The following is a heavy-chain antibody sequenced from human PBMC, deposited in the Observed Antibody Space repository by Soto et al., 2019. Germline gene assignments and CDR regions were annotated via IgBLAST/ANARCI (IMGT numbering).Heavy chain of an antibody. J-gene: IGHJ4*02. Sequence: GGSLRLSCAASGFTFSSYEMNWVRQAPGKGLEWVSYISSSGSTIYYADSVKGRFTISRDNAKNSLYLQMNSLRAEDTAVYYCARGYSDDGGLFDYWGQGTLVTVSS. CDR3: ARGYSDDGGLFDY. V-gene: IGHV3-48*03. CDR1: GFTFSSYE. CDR2: ISSSGSTI. D-gene: IGHD5-12*01.